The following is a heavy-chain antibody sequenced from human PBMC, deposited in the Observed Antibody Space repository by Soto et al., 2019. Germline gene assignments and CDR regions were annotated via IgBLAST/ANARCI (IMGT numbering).Heavy chain of an antibody. CDR1: GYTFTGYY. J-gene: IGHJ3*02. Sequence: ASVKVSCKASGYTFTGYYMHWVRQAPGQGLEWMGWINPNSGGTNYAQKFQGWVTMTRDTSISTAYMELSRLRSDDTAVYYCARASGSPIGAFDIWGQGTMVTVSS. D-gene: IGHD3-10*01. V-gene: IGHV1-2*04. CDR3: ARASGSPIGAFDI. CDR2: INPNSGGT.